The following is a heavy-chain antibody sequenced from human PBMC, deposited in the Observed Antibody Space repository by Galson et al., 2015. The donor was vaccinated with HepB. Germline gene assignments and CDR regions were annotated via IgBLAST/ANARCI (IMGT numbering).Heavy chain of an antibody. CDR1: GFTVSSNY. Sequence: SLRLSCAASGFTVSSNYMNWVRQAPGKGLEWVSVIHTGGNSYHADSVKGRFTLSRDNSKNTLYLQMNSLRAEDTAIYYCAREIRHDEYSYYAREMYYSYYMDVWGEVTTVTVSS. J-gene: IGHJ6*03. V-gene: IGHV3-66*01. CDR2: IHTGGNS. D-gene: IGHD4-11*01. CDR3: AREIRHDEYSYYAREMYYSYYMDV.